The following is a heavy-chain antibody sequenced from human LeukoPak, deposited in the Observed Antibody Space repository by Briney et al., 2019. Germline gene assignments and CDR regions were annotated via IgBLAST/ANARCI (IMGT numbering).Heavy chain of an antibody. Sequence: GGSLRLSCAASGFTFSTYAMSWVRQAPGKGLEWVSAISGSTGRTYYADSVKGRFTISRDNSKNTLYLQMNNLRAEDTAVSYCAPRVVGSAPFDYWGQGTLVTVSS. CDR1: GFTFSTYA. CDR2: ISGSTGRT. CDR3: APRVVGSAPFDY. V-gene: IGHV3-23*01. J-gene: IGHJ4*02. D-gene: IGHD2-15*01.